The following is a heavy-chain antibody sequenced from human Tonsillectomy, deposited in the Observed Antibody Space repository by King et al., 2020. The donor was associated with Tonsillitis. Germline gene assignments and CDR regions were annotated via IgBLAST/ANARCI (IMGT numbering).Heavy chain of an antibody. D-gene: IGHD5-12*01. J-gene: IGHJ6*02. Sequence: EQLVQSGAEVKKPGASVKVSCKASGYTFTDYYMHWVRQAPGQGLEWMGWINPNSGGTNFAQKFQGRVTLTRDTSISTAYMELSRLRSDDTAVFYCARGGEVATIRYYYGLDVWGQGTTVTVSS. CDR1: GYTFTDYY. V-gene: IGHV1-2*02. CDR3: ARGGEVATIRYYYGLDV. CDR2: INPNSGGT.